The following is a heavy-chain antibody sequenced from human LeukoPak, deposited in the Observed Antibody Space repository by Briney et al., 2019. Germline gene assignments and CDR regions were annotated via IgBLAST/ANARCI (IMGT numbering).Heavy chain of an antibody. J-gene: IGHJ5*02. CDR3: ARVETSWFDP. Sequence: GGSLRLSCTASGFTVSTNYMSWVRQAPGKGLEWVSVIYSGGSTYYAASVKGRFTISRDNSKNTLYLQVNSLSAEDTAVYYCARVETSWFDPWGQGTLVTVSS. V-gene: IGHV3-66*01. CDR1: GFTVSTNY. D-gene: IGHD1-14*01. CDR2: IYSGGST.